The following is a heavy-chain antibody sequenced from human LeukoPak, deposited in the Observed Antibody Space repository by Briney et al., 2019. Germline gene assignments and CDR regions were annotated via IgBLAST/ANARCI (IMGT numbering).Heavy chain of an antibody. J-gene: IGHJ4*02. Sequence: ASVKVSCKASGGTFSSYAISWVRQAPGQGLEWMGGIIPIFGTANYAQKFQGRVTITTDESTSTAYMELSSLRSEDTAVYYCARAYYDILTGYYKPYPPDYWGQGTLVTVSS. D-gene: IGHD3-9*01. CDR2: IIPIFGTA. CDR3: ARAYYDILTGYYKPYPPDY. CDR1: GGTFSSYA. V-gene: IGHV1-69*05.